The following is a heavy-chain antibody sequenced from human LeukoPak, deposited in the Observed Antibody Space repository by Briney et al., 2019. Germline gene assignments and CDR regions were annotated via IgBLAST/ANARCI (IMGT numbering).Heavy chain of an antibody. V-gene: IGHV4-34*01. J-gene: IGHJ4*02. CDR1: GGSFSGYY. D-gene: IGHD3-10*01. Sequence: TSETLSLTCAVYGGSFSGYYWSWIRQPPGKGLEWIGEINHSGSTNYNPSLKSRVTTSVDTSKNQFSLKLSSVSAADTALYFCARHPTNPGVDYWGQGTLVTVSS. CDR2: INHSGST. CDR3: ARHPTNPGVDY.